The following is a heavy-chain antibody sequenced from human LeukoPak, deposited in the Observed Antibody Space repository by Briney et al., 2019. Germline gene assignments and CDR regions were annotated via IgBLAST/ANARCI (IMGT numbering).Heavy chain of an antibody. CDR1: GFTFSSYS. J-gene: IGHJ4*02. V-gene: IGHV3-48*01. Sequence: GGSLRLSCAASGFTFSSYSMNWVRQAPGKGLEWVSYISSSSSTIYYADSVKGRFTISRDNAKNSLYLQMNSLRAEDTAVYYCARDPVTTWGYFDYWGQGTLVTVSS. D-gene: IGHD4-17*01. CDR3: ARDPVTTWGYFDY. CDR2: ISSSSSTI.